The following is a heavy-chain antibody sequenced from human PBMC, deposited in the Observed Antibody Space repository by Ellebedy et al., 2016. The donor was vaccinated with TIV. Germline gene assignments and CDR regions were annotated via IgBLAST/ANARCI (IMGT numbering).Heavy chain of an antibody. CDR1: GFTFRNYW. V-gene: IGHV3-7*03. D-gene: IGHD3-3*01. Sequence: GESLKISCAASGFTFRNYWMSWVRQAPGKGPEWVATIKSDRSIQYYVDSVRGRFTISRDNAKNSLYLQMNSLRDEDTAIYYCARINYDSPSPIWGQGTTVTVSS. CDR3: ARINYDSPSPI. J-gene: IGHJ6*01. CDR2: IKSDRSIQ.